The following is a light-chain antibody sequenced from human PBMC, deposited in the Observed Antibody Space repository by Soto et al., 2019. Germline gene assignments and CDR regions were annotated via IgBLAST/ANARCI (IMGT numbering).Light chain of an antibody. J-gene: IGKJ1*01. Sequence: DIQMTQSPSSLSASVGDRVTITCRASQGISNYLAWYQQKPGKVPKLLIYASSTLQSGVPSRFSGSGSGTDFTLSINSLQPEDVATYYCQKYNSAPWTFGQGTKVEIK. V-gene: IGKV1-27*01. CDR1: QGISNY. CDR2: ASS. CDR3: QKYNSAPWT.